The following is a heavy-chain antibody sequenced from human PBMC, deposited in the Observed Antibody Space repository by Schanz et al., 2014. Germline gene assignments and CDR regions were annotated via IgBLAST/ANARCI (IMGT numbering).Heavy chain of an antibody. Sequence: VQLLQSGGALVQPGGSLRLSCSASGFTFSTYAMSWARQTPGKGLEWVSTITNGGNTYYRDSVKGRFIVSRDNAENTLYLPMNSLRVEDSTGDCCAMWGYRLHHWGQGTLVTVSS. D-gene: IGHD2-21*01. CDR3: AMWGYRLHH. CDR1: GFTFSTYA. V-gene: IGHV3-23*01. CDR2: ITNGGNT. J-gene: IGHJ5*02.